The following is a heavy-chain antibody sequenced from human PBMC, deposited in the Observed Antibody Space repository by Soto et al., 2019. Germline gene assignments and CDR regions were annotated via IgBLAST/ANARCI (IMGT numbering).Heavy chain of an antibody. CDR1: GGSISSSSYY. J-gene: IGHJ4*02. V-gene: IGHV4-39*01. CDR3: ARTTVTPYYFDY. Sequence: PSETLSLTCTVSGGSISSSSYYWGWIRQPPGKGLEWIGSIYYSGCTYYNPSLKSRVTISVDTSKNQFSLKLSSVTAADTAVYYCARTTVTPYYFDYWGQGTPVTVSS. CDR2: IYYSGCT. D-gene: IGHD4-17*01.